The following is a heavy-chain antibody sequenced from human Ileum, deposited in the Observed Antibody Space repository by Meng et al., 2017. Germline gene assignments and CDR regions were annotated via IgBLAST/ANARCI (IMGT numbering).Heavy chain of an antibody. J-gene: IGHJ4*02. CDR3: ATLSYSSLGY. CDR1: GINFIDYY. Sequence: QVQLVVSGGGLVKPGWSLRFSCAASGINFIDYYMSWIRQVPGNGLEWVSYISNSGSNIYYVDSVKGRFTISRDNAKNSLYLQMNSLRAEETAVYYCATLSYSSLGYWGQGTLVTVSS. V-gene: IGHV3-11*01. CDR2: ISNSGSNI. D-gene: IGHD1-26*01.